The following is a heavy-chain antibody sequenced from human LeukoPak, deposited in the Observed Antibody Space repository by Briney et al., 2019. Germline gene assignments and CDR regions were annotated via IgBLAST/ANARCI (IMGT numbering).Heavy chain of an antibody. Sequence: SETLSLTCTVSGGSITSNHYYRGWIRQPPGKGLEWIGSISYGGSTHYNPSLKSRVTMSVDTSKNQFSLKLRSVTATDTAVYHCATSPGADYGGDHWFDPWGQGTLVTVSS. CDR1: GGSITSNHYY. J-gene: IGHJ5*02. CDR2: ISYGGST. CDR3: ATSPGADYGGDHWFDP. D-gene: IGHD4-23*01. V-gene: IGHV4-39*01.